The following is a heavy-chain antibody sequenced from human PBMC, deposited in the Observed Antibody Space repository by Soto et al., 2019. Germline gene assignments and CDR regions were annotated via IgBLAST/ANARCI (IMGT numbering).Heavy chain of an antibody. D-gene: IGHD1-26*01. Sequence: PGGSLRLSCAASGFTFSSYAMSWVRQAPGKGLEWVPAISGSVSSTYYADSVKGRFTISRDHSKNTLYLQMSSLRAEDTAVYYCAKDGWELLRGFDPWGQGTLVTVSS. CDR1: GFTFSSYA. J-gene: IGHJ5*02. CDR2: ISGSVSST. V-gene: IGHV3-23*01. CDR3: AKDGWELLRGFDP.